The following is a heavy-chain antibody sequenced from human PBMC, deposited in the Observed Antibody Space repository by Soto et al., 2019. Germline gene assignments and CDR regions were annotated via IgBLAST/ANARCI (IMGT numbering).Heavy chain of an antibody. V-gene: IGHV1-69*13. CDR2: IIPIFGTA. Sequence: ASVKVSCKASGGTFSSYAISWVRQAPGQGLEWMGGIIPIFGTANYAQKFQGRVTITADESTSTAYMELSSLRSEDTAVYYCARVKLLENWFDPWGQGTLVTVSS. J-gene: IGHJ5*02. D-gene: IGHD1-1*01. CDR3: ARVKLLENWFDP. CDR1: GGTFSSYA.